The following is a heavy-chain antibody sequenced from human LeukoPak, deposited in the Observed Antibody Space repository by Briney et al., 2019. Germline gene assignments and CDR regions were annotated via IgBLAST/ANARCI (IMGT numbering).Heavy chain of an antibody. CDR3: ARENYYDSSGSFDY. CDR1: GGSISSYY. D-gene: IGHD3-22*01. J-gene: IGHJ4*02. Sequence: PSETLSLTCTVSGGSISSYYWSWIRQPPGKGLEWIGYIYYSGSTNCNPSLKSRVTISVDTSKNQFSLKLSSVTAADTAVYYCARENYYDSSGSFDYWGQGTLVTVSS. CDR2: IYYSGST. V-gene: IGHV4-59*01.